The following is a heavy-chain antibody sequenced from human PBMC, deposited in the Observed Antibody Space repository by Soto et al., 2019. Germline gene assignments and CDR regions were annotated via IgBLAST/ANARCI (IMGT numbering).Heavy chain of an antibody. CDR1: GFDFSIYG. CDR2: IWYDGNNK. CDR3: ARDRTVGDHYFDY. Sequence: PGGSLRLSCVASGFDFSIYGMHWVRQAPAKGLEWVAVIWYDGNNKYYAESVEGRFTISRDNSKNTLYLQLNGLRAEDTAVYFCARDRTVGDHYFDYWGPGTLVTVSS. D-gene: IGHD4-17*01. J-gene: IGHJ4*02. V-gene: IGHV3-33*01.